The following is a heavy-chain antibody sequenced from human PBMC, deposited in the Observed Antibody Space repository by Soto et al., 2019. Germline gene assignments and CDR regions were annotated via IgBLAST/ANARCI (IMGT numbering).Heavy chain of an antibody. J-gene: IGHJ4*02. CDR2: INQDGSEK. CDR1: GFRFSSNW. Sequence: PGVSLRLSCTASGFRFSSNWMSWVRKAPGKGPEWVANINQDGSEKYCADSVKGRFTISRDNAKNSLYLQMDSLRVEDTALYYCFNVAFGYWGRGTLVPVSS. CDR3: FNVAFGY. V-gene: IGHV3-7*01.